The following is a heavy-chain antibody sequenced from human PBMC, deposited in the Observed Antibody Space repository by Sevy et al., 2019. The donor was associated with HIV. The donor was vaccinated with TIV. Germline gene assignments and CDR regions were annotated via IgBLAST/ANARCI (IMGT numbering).Heavy chain of an antibody. CDR3: ARRQGDSSGYSYYYYYGMDV. CDR1: GYSFTSYW. J-gene: IGHJ6*02. V-gene: IGHV5-51*01. D-gene: IGHD3-22*01. CDR2: IYPGDSDT. Sequence: GESLKISCKGSGYSFTSYWIGWVRQMPGEGLEWMGIIYPGDSDTRYSPSFQGQVTISADKSISTAYLQWSSLKASDTAMYYCARRQGDSSGYSYYYYYGMDVWGQGTTVTVSS.